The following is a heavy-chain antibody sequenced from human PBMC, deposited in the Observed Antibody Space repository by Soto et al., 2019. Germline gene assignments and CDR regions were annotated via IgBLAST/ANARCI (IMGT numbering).Heavy chain of an antibody. CDR2: IYYSGST. J-gene: IGHJ5*02. CDR1: GGSISSGGYH. Sequence: PSETLSLTCTVSGGSISSGGYHWSWIRQHPGKGLEWIGYIYYSGSTYYNPSLKSRVTISVDTSKNQFSLKLSSVTAADTAVYYCARDRKYDFWSGYYTSWFDPWGQGTLVTVSS. V-gene: IGHV4-31*03. CDR3: ARDRKYDFWSGYYTSWFDP. D-gene: IGHD3-3*01.